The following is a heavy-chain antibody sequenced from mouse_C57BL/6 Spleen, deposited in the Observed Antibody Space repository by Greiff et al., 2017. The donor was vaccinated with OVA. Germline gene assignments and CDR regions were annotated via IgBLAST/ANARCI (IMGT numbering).Heavy chain of an antibody. D-gene: IGHD1-1*01. Sequence: VKLQQPGAELVKPGASVKLSCKASGYTFTSYWMHWVKQRPGQGLEWIGMIHPNSGSTNYNEKFKSKATLTVDKSSSTAYMQLSSLTSEDSAVYYCARSSSSSGDFDYWGQGTTLTVSS. CDR2: IHPNSGST. CDR3: ARSSSSSGDFDY. J-gene: IGHJ2*01. CDR1: GYTFTSYW. V-gene: IGHV1-64*01.